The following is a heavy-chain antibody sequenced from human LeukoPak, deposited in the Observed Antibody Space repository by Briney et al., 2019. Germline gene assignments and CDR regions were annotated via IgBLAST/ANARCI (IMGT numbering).Heavy chain of an antibody. CDR3: AKDSWASGTYSFDS. J-gene: IGHJ4*02. CDR1: GFTFINYG. Sequence: GRSLRLSCAASGFTFINYGMHWVRQAPGKGLEWVAVISYDGSDKYYADSVKGRFTISRDNSKNTLYLQMNSLRSDDTAVYYCAKDSWASGTYSFDSWGQGTLVTVSS. V-gene: IGHV3-30*18. CDR2: ISYDGSDK. D-gene: IGHD3-10*01.